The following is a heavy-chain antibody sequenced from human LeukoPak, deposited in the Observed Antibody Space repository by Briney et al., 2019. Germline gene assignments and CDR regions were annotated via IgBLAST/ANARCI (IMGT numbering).Heavy chain of an antibody. CDR2: ISYDGSNK. D-gene: IGHD6-19*01. J-gene: IGHJ4*02. CDR1: GFTFSSYG. Sequence: GGSLRLSCAASGFTFSSYGVHWVRQAPGKGLEWVAVISYDGSNKYYADSVKGRFTISRDNSKNTLYLQMNSLRAEDTAVYYCAKQGESAGTVRVYWGQGTLVTVSS. V-gene: IGHV3-30*18. CDR3: AKQGESAGTVRVY.